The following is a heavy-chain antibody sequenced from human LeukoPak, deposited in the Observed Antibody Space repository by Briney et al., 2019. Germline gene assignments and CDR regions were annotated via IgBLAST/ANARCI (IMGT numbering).Heavy chain of an antibody. J-gene: IGHJ6*03. CDR1: GFTFSSYA. D-gene: IGHD5-12*01. Sequence: GGSLRLSCAASGFTFSSYAMSWVRQAPGKGLEWVSAISGSGGSTYYADSVKGRFTISRDNSKNTLYLQMNSLRAEDTAVYYCAKEPVATTYYYYYMDAWGKGTTVTVSS. CDR2: ISGSGGST. CDR3: AKEPVATTYYYYYMDA. V-gene: IGHV3-23*01.